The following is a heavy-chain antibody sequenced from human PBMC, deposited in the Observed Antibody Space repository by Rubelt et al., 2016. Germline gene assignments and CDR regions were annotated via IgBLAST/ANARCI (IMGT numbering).Heavy chain of an antibody. V-gene: IGHV1-2*06. CDR1: GGTFSSYA. CDR3: AGMGRDPDY. J-gene: IGHJ4*02. Sequence: QVQLVQSGAEVKKPGSSVKVSCKASGGTFSSYAISWVRQAPGQGLEWMGRINPNSGGTNIAQKLQGRVTMTRDTSISTAYLVLSRLRSDDTAVYYCAGMGRDPDYWGQGTLVTVSS. D-gene: IGHD1-14*01. CDR2: INPNSGGT.